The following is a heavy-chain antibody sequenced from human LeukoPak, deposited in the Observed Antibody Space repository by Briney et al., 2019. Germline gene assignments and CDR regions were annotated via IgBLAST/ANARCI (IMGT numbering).Heavy chain of an antibody. V-gene: IGHV3-33*06. J-gene: IGHJ4*02. D-gene: IGHD3-3*01. Sequence: GGSLRLSCAASGFTFSSYGMHWVRQAPGKGLEWVAVIWYDGSNKYYADSVKGRFTISRDNSKNTLSLQMNSLRAEDTAVYYCAKEAGLGVVIMRYFDYWGQGTLVTVSS. CDR3: AKEAGLGVVIMRYFDY. CDR1: GFTFSSYG. CDR2: IWYDGSNK.